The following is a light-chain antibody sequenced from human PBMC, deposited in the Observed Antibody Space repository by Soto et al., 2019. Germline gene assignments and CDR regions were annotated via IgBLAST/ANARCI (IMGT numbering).Light chain of an antibody. CDR3: QQYNGYSRT. CDR1: QSISTW. V-gene: IGKV1-5*03. Sequence: DIPMTPSPSTLPASVGDRVTITFRANQSISTWLAWYQQKPGKAPKLLIYKASSLESGVPSRFSGSGSGAEFTLTISSLQPDDFASYYCQQYNGYSRTFGQGTKVDIK. CDR2: KAS. J-gene: IGKJ1*01.